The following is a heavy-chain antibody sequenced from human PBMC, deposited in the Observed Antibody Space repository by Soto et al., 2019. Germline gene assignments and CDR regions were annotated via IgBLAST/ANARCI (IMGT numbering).Heavy chain of an antibody. D-gene: IGHD2-15*01. CDR1: GFTFSSYW. J-gene: IGHJ4*02. CDR3: ARDYCSGGSCYFDY. V-gene: IGHV3-7*01. CDR2: IKQDGSEK. Sequence: GGSLRLSFAASGFTFSSYWMSWVRQAPGKGLEWVANIKQDGSEKYYVDSVKGRFTISRDNAKNSLYLQMNSLRAEDTAVYYCARDYCSGGSCYFDYWGQGTLVTVSS.